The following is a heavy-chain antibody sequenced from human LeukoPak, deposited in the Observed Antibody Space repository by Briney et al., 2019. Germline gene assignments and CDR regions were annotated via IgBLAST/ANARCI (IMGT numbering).Heavy chain of an antibody. CDR1: GFTFSSYW. V-gene: IGHV3-7*01. J-gene: IGHJ1*01. CDR3: AQNLVAAAGDH. CDR2: IKPDGSVG. D-gene: IGHD6-13*01. Sequence: GGSLRLSCAASGFTFSSYWMTWARQAPGKGLVWVANIKPDGSVGYYVDSVRGRFIISRDNAGNSLYLQMNSLRVEDTAVYYCAQNLVAAAGDHWGQGTLLIVSS.